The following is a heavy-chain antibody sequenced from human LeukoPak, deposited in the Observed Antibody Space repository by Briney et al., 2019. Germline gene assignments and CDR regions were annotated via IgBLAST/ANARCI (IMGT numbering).Heavy chain of an antibody. V-gene: IGHV4-30-4*08. J-gene: IGHJ3*02. Sequence: PSETLSLTCTVSGGSISSGDYYWSWIRQPPGKGLEWIGYIYYSGSTFYSPSLKSRVTISVDTSKNQFSLKLSSVTAADTAVYYCARRSGTYHAFDIWGQGTMVTVSS. CDR2: IYYSGST. D-gene: IGHD1-26*01. CDR1: GGSISSGDYY. CDR3: ARRSGTYHAFDI.